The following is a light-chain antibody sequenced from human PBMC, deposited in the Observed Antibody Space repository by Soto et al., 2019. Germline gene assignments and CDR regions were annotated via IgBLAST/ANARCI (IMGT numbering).Light chain of an antibody. V-gene: IGKV1-17*01. CDR1: QGIRKD. Sequence: DIQMTQSPSSLSASVGDRVTITCRASQGIRKDLGWYQQKPGKAPKGLIFAASSLQSGVPSRFSGSGSGTEFTHTISSLQPEDSATYYCLQHNSYPWTFGQGTKVEIK. J-gene: IGKJ1*01. CDR3: LQHNSYPWT. CDR2: AAS.